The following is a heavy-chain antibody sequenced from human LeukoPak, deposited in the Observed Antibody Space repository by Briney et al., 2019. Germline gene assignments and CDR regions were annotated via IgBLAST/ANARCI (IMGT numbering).Heavy chain of an antibody. CDR3: ARHVLRDYVWGSYRQYYSDY. D-gene: IGHD3-16*02. J-gene: IGHJ4*02. CDR1: GGSISSSSYY. V-gene: IGHV4-39*01. CDR2: IYYSGST. Sequence: SETLSLTCTVSGGSISSSSYYWGWIRQPPGKGLEWIGSIYYSGSTYYNPSLKSRVTISVDTSKNQFSLKLSSVTAADTAVYYCARHVLRDYVWGSYRQYYSDYWGQGTLVTVSS.